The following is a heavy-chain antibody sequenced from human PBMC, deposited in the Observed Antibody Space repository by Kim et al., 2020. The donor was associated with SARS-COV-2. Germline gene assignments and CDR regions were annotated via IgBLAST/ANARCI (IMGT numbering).Heavy chain of an antibody. CDR1: GLIFSDYG. V-gene: IGHV3-33*01. J-gene: IGHJ4*02. D-gene: IGHD4-17*01. Sequence: GGSLRLSCAASGLIFSDYGMHWVRQAPGKGLEWVALIWHDGRKKFYADSVKGRFTISRDDSKHTLYLQMNSLRDEDTAVYYCARDTESKYFDCWGQGTLVTVSS. CDR3: ARDTESKYFDC. CDR2: IWHDGRKK.